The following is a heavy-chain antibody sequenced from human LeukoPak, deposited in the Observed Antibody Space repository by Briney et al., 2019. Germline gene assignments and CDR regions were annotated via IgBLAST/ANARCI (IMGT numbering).Heavy chain of an antibody. D-gene: IGHD3-16*02. CDR3: TTGVITFGGVIVSSIDY. CDR1: GFTFSNAW. J-gene: IGHJ4*02. CDR2: IKSKTDGGTT. V-gene: IGHV3-15*07. Sequence: GGSLRLSCAASGFTFSNAWMNWVRQAPGKGLEWVGRIKSKTDGGTTDYAAPVKGRFTISRDDSKNTLYLQKNSLKTEDTAVYYCTTGVITFGGVIVSSIDYWGQGTLVTVSS.